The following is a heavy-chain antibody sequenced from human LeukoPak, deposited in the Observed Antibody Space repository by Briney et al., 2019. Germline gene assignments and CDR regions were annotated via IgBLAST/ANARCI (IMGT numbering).Heavy chain of an antibody. D-gene: IGHD2-2*01. J-gene: IGHJ4*02. CDR2: IYTSGST. CDR3: ARATISDPYCSSTSCFMGIDY. Sequence: PSETLSLTCTVSGGSISRGSYYWSWIRQPAGKGLEWIGRIYTSGSTNYNPSLKSRVTISVDTSKNQFSLKLSSVTAADTAVYYCARATISDPYCSSTSCFMGIDYWGQGTLVTVSS. V-gene: IGHV4-61*02. CDR1: GGSISRGSYY.